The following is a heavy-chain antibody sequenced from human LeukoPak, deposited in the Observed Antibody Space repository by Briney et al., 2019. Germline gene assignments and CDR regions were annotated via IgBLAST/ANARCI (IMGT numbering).Heavy chain of an antibody. CDR1: GYSISSGYY. CDR3: ARGEIVLMVYAANWFDP. Sequence: PSETLSLTCTVSGYSISSGYYWGWIRQPPGKGLEWIGSIYHSGSTYYNPSLKSRVTISVDTSKNQFSLKLSSVTAADTAVYYCARGEIVLMVYAANWFDPWGQGTLVTVSS. CDR2: IYHSGST. V-gene: IGHV4-38-2*02. D-gene: IGHD2-8*01. J-gene: IGHJ5*02.